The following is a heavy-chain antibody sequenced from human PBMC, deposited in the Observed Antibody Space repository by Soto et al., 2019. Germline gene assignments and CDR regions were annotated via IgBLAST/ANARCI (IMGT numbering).Heavy chain of an antibody. CDR2: ISGDGSAT. J-gene: IGHJ3*01. D-gene: IGHD5-12*01. V-gene: IGHV3-23*01. CDR1: GFRFWTYS. CDR3: AKTRLYDNNDYHRDGFDV. Sequence: EVNLLESGGGLVQPGESLSLSCAASGFRFWTYSMSWVRQAPGKGLEWVSGISGDGSATSYADSLKGRFTVSRDNSKDTLFLQMNTLRVEDTAVYYCAKTRLYDNNDYHRDGFDVWGPGTAVTVS.